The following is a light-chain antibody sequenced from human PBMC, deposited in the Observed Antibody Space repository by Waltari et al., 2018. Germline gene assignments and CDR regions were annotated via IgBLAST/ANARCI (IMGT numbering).Light chain of an antibody. CDR1: QSVSYYSNCKHY. CDR2: CAS. CDR3: QKYYAVPPT. J-gene: IGKJ1*01. Sequence: DIEMTQSPDSLSVSLGERATITCQSDQSVSYYSNCKHYLAWNRQKPGQHAALLISCASTPKFGGPDRFSGSASAIDFTLPISILQAEDVAVYYCQKYYAVPPTFRPGTKVEIK. V-gene: IGKV4-1*01.